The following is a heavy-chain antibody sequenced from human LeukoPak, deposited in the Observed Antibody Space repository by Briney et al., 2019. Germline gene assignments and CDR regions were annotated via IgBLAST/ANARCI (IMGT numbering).Heavy chain of an antibody. J-gene: IGHJ4*02. V-gene: IGHV3-74*01. Sequence: QTGGSLRLSYAASGNYWMHWVRQAPGKGLVWVSHINSDGSWTSYADSVKGRFTISKDNAKNTVYLQMNSLRAEDTAVYYCVSFYETYWGRGTLVTVSS. CDR1: GNYW. D-gene: IGHD2/OR15-2a*01. CDR3: VSFYETY. CDR2: INSDGSWT.